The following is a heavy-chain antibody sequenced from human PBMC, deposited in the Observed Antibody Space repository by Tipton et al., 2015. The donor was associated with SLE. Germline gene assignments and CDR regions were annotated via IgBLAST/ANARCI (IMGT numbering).Heavy chain of an antibody. CDR3: ARHGNQDY. CDR1: GDSFSSYY. Sequence: TLSLTCTVSGDSFSSYYWSWIRQPAGKGLEWIGRVSISGNTNYNPSLKSRVTMSLDTSKNQLSLKLSSVTAADTAVYYCARHGNQDYWSQGTLVTVSS. D-gene: IGHD4-23*01. J-gene: IGHJ4*02. V-gene: IGHV4-4*07. CDR2: VSISGNT.